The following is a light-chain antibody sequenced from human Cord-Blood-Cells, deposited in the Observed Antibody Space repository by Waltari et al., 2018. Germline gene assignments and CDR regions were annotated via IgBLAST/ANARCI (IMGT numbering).Light chain of an antibody. Sequence: EIVLTQSPSTLSLSLGDRATLSCRASQSVSSSYLNWYQQKPGHAPRLLIYAASSRATGVPDRFSGSGSGTDFTLTISRLEPEDFAVYYCQQYNSSPPDTFGQGTKLEIK. CDR1: QSVSSSY. V-gene: IGKV3-20*01. CDR2: AAS. J-gene: IGKJ2*01. CDR3: QQYNSSPPDT.